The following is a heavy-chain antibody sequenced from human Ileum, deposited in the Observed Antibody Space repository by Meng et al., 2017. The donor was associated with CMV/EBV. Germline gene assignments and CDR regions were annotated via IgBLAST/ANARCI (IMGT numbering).Heavy chain of an antibody. Sequence: KAFGYTFRSYYIPWVRQAPGQGLEWMGMINPSGGRTSYPQKFQGRVTLTRDTSTTTVYMEVSSLRSEDTAVYYCARGNDFGGNTFDYWGQGTLVTVSS. J-gene: IGHJ4*02. D-gene: IGHD4-23*01. CDR2: INPSGGRT. CDR1: GYTFRSYY. V-gene: IGHV1-46*01. CDR3: ARGNDFGGNTFDY.